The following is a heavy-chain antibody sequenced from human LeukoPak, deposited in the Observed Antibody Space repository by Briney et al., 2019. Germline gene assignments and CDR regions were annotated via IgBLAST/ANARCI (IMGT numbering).Heavy chain of an antibody. CDR3: AKGSRSGWYVNY. CDR1: GFTFSSYS. V-gene: IGHV3-21*04. CDR2: ISSSSSYI. D-gene: IGHD6-19*01. Sequence: GGSLRLSCAASGFTFSSYSMNWVRQAPGKGLEWVSSISSSSSYIYYADSVKGRFTISRDNAKNSLYLQMNSLRAEDTALYYCAKGSRSGWYVNYWGQGTLVTVSS. J-gene: IGHJ4*02.